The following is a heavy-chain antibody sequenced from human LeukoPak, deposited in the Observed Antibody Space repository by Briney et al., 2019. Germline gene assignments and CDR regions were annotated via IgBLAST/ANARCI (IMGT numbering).Heavy chain of an antibody. D-gene: IGHD3-22*01. V-gene: IGHV3-66*01. CDR2: IYSGGST. J-gene: IGHJ6*02. CDR1: GFTVSSNY. CDR3: ARVRTYDSSGYYYYGMDV. Sequence: PGGSLRLSCAASGFTVSSNYMSWVRQAPGKGLEWVSVIYSGGSTYYADSVKGRFTISRDNSKNTLYLQMNSLRAEDTAMYYCARVRTYDSSGYYYYGMDVWGQGITVTVSS.